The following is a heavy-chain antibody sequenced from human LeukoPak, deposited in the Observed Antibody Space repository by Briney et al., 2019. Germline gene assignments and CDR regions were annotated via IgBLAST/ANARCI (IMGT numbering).Heavy chain of an antibody. CDR2: IKQDGTEK. CDR1: GFTFTTYW. V-gene: IGHV3-7*03. D-gene: IGHD3-10*01. J-gene: IGHJ4*02. CDR3: AKERTIHYGSGSSPFDY. Sequence: PGESLRLSSAASGFTFTTYWLGWVRQPPGKGLEWVANIKQDGTEKYYVDSVKGRFTISSDNAKNSLYLQMNTLRVEDTALYYCAKERTIHYGSGSSPFDYWGQGTLVTVSS.